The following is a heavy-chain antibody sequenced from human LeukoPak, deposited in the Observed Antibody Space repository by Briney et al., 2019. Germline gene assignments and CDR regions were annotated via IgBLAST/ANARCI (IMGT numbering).Heavy chain of an antibody. D-gene: IGHD2-2*01. CDR3: AREGCSSTSCYPGEKNWFDP. CDR1: SYSITSGYY. Sequence: SETLSLTCAVSSYSITSGYYWGWIRQTPGKGLEWIGSIYHSGSTYYNPSLKSRVTISVDTSKNQFSLKLSSVTAADTAVYYCAREGCSSTSCYPGEKNWFDPWGQGTLVTVSS. CDR2: IYHSGST. J-gene: IGHJ5*02. V-gene: IGHV4-38-2*02.